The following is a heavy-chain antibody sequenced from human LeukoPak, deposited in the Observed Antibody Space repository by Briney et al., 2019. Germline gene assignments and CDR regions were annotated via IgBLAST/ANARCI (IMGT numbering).Heavy chain of an antibody. V-gene: IGHV4-34*01. D-gene: IGHD4-17*01. Sequence: SETLSLTCAVYGGSFGGYYWNWIRQPPGKGLEWIGEINHSGSTNYNPSLKSRVTISVDTSKNQFSLKLSSVTAADTAVYYCARQGYGDYPLVDYWGQGTLVTVSS. CDR3: ARQGYGDYPLVDY. CDR2: INHSGST. J-gene: IGHJ4*02. CDR1: GGSFGGYY.